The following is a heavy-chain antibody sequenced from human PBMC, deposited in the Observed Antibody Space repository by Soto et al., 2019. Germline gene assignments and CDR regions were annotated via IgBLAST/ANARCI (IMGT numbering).Heavy chain of an antibody. D-gene: IGHD1-26*01. CDR3: ASAVRRAGGWDFDY. V-gene: IGHV3-30*03. Sequence: GGSLRLSCAASGFTFSTFCMHWVRQAPGKGLEWVAAISYDGSNKYYADSVKGRFTSSRDNSKNTLYLQMNGLRAEDTAAYYRASAVRRAGGWDFDYWGQGTLVTVSS. CDR1: GFTFSTFC. J-gene: IGHJ4*02. CDR2: ISYDGSNK.